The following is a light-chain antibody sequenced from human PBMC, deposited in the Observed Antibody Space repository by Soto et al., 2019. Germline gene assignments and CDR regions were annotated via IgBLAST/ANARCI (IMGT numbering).Light chain of an antibody. CDR3: QQSYSTPRT. Sequence: DIQMTQSPSSLSASVGDRVTITCRASQSISSYLNWYQQKPGKAPKLLIYAASSLQSGIPSRFSGGGSGTDFTLTISSLQPEDFATYYCQQSYSTPRTFDQGTKVDIK. CDR1: QSISSY. J-gene: IGKJ1*01. V-gene: IGKV1-39*01. CDR2: AAS.